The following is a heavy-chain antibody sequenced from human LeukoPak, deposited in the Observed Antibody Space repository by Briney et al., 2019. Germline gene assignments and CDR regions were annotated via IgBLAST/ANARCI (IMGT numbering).Heavy chain of an antibody. CDR2: ISGSGINT. J-gene: IGHJ4*02. Sequence: PGGSLRLSCAASGFTFSSYAMNWVRQAPGKGLEWVSHISGSGINTYYADSVKGRFTISRDNSKNTLHLQMNSLRAEDTAVYYCAKVFAENLYGSGTYCFDYWGQGTLVTVSS. CDR1: GFTFSSYA. V-gene: IGHV3-23*01. CDR3: AKVFAENLYGSGTYCFDY. D-gene: IGHD3-10*01.